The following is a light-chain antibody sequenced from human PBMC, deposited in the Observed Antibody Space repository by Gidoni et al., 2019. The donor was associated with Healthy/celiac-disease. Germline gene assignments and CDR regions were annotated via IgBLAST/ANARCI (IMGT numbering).Light chain of an antibody. V-gene: IGKV1-12*01. J-gene: IGKJ5*01. Sequence: IKMTQQPSSVSSSVGDRVTITCRASQGISSWLAWYQQKPGKAPNLLIYAASSLQSGVPSRFIGSGSCTDFSLPISSLQPDDFSTFYCQQANSFPFTFGQGTRLEIK. CDR3: QQANSFPFT. CDR1: QGISSW. CDR2: AAS.